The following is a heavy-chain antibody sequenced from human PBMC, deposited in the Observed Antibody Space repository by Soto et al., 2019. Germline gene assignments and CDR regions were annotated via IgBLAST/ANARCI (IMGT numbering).Heavy chain of an antibody. D-gene: IGHD6-19*01. Sequence: QLHLQESGPGLVKPSETLSLTCSVSSGSISTSGYYWGWIRQPPGTGLEWIGGISYSGSTYYNPSLKSRLTIPVHTPKNHSSLKLTSVPAADTAVYSCARRGSRLSVAVAAFDYWSQGTLVTVSS. V-gene: IGHV4-39*02. CDR2: ISYSGST. CDR3: ARRGSRLSVAVAAFDY. CDR1: SGSISTSGYY. J-gene: IGHJ4*02.